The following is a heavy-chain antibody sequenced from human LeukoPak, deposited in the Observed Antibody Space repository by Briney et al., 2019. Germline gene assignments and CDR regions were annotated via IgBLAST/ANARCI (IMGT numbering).Heavy chain of an antibody. CDR3: ARAFYDSSGDAFDI. V-gene: IGHV3-74*01. D-gene: IGHD3-22*01. CDR1: GFTFSSYW. Sequence: GGSLRLSCAASGFTFSSYWMHWVRQAPGKGLVWVSRINSDGSITTYADFVKGRFTISRDNVKNTLFLQMNSLRAEDTAVYYCARAFYDSSGDAFDIWGQGTMVTVSS. CDR2: INSDGSIT. J-gene: IGHJ3*02.